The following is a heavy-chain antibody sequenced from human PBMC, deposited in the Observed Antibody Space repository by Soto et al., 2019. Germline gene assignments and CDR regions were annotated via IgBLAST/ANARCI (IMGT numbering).Heavy chain of an antibody. CDR1: GYSFTSYW. V-gene: IGHV5-51*01. CDR2: IYPGDSDT. D-gene: IGHD1-1*01. J-gene: IGHJ6*02. Sequence: EVQLVQSGAEVKKPGESLKISCKVSGYSFTSYWIGWVRQMPGKGLEWMGIIYPGDSDTRYSPSFQGQVTIAADNAICSAYLQGSGLKASDTAMQYWARKLSHGMDVWGQVTTVAVSS. CDR3: ARKLSHGMDV.